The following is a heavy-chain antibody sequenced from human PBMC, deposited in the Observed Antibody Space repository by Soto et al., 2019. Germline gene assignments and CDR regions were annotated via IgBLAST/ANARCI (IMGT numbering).Heavy chain of an antibody. CDR3: AKESKDVLRYFDWQGAFDI. CDR2: ISGSGGST. D-gene: IGHD3-9*01. Sequence: GGSLRLSCAASGFTFSSYAMSWVRQAPGKGLEWVSAISGSGGSTYYADSVKGRFTISRDNSKNTLYLQMNSLRAEDTAVYYCAKESKDVLRYFDWQGAFDIWGQGTMVTVSS. V-gene: IGHV3-23*01. J-gene: IGHJ3*02. CDR1: GFTFSSYA.